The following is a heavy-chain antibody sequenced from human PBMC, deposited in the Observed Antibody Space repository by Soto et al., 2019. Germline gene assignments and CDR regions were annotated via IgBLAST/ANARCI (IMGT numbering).Heavy chain of an antibody. V-gene: IGHV3-13*01. CDR3: ARGSCEYGGGGSCCGDGAFDI. CDR2: IGTAGDT. D-gene: IGHD2-15*01. J-gene: IGHJ3*02. Sequence: PGGSLRLSCAASGFTFSSYDMHWVRQATGKGLEWVSAIGTAGDTYYPGSVKGRFTISRENTKNSLYLQMNSLRAGDTAVYHCARGSCEYGGGGSCCGDGAFDIWGQGTMVTVSS. CDR1: GFTFSSYD.